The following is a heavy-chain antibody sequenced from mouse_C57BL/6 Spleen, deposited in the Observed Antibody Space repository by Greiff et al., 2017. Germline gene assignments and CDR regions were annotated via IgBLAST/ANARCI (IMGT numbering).Heavy chain of an antibody. J-gene: IGHJ2*01. Sequence: QVQLQQPGAELVMPGASVKLSCKASGYTFTSYWMHWVKQRPGQGLEWIGEIDPSDSYTNYNQKFKGKSTLTVDKSSSTAYMQLSSLTSEDSAVYYCARSGTGYCFDYWGQGTTLTVSS. D-gene: IGHD4-1*01. CDR2: IDPSDSYT. CDR3: ARSGTGYCFDY. V-gene: IGHV1-69*01. CDR1: GYTFTSYW.